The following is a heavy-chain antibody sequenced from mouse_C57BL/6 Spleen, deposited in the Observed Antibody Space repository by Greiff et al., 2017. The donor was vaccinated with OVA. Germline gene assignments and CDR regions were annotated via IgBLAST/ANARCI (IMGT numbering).Heavy chain of an antibody. Sequence: VKLVESGPELVKPGASVKISCKASGYAFSSSWMNWVKQRPGKGLEWIGRIYPGDGDTNYNGKFKGKATLTADKSSSTAYMQLSSLTSEDSAVYFCARKDLGGYYYAMDYWGQGTSGTVSS. CDR3: ARKDLGGYYYAMDY. V-gene: IGHV1-82*01. J-gene: IGHJ4*01. D-gene: IGHD3-3*01. CDR1: GYAFSSSW. CDR2: IYPGDGDT.